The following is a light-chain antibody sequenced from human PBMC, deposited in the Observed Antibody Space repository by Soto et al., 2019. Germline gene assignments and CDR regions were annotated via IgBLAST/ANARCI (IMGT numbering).Light chain of an antibody. CDR2: DVT. CDR3: SSYTSDTTGV. J-gene: IGLJ1*01. CDR1: SSDVGGYNY. V-gene: IGLV2-14*03. Sequence: QFVLTQPASVSGSPGQSIAISCTGTSSDVGGYNYVSWYQQHPGKAPKLMIYDVTTRPSGVSNRFSGSKSGNTAALTISGLQAEDEADYYCSSYTSDTTGVFGTGTKVTVL.